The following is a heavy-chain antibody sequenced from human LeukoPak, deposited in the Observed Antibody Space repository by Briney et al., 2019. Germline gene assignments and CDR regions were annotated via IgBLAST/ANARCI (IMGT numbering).Heavy chain of an antibody. CDR2: IKTDGTTT. V-gene: IGHV3-74*03. CDR3: ARSCTSDCYHKFPGDY. D-gene: IGHD2-8*02. CDR1: GFTFGNYW. J-gene: IGHJ4*02. Sequence: GGSLRLSCAASGFTFGNYWMQWVRQAPGKGLVWVSRIKTDGTTTTYADSVEGRFTISRDNAKNTLYLEMNSLRAEDTAVYYCARSCTSDCYHKFPGDYWAQGPLVTVSS.